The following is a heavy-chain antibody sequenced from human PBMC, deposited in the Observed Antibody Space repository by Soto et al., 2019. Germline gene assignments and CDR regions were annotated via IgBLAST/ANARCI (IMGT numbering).Heavy chain of an antibody. CDR3: ARAAVDPTSYCYYGMDV. CDR2: IKQGGSEK. CDR1: GFTFSSYW. V-gene: IGHV3-7*01. J-gene: IGHJ6*02. D-gene: IGHD6-13*01. Sequence: EVQLVESGGGLVQPGGSLRLSCAASGFTFSSYWMSWVRQAPGKGLEWVANIKQGGSEKYYVDSVKGRFTISRDKAKKLLYLQRNSLRSEDTANYYCARAAVDPTSYCYYGMDVWGQGTTLTV.